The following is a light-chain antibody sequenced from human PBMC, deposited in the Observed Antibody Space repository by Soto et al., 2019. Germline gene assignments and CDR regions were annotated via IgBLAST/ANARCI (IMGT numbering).Light chain of an antibody. Sequence: ETVWTQSPATLSLSPVERATLSCMASQTVSSYLAWYQQKPGQAPRLLIYDASNRATGIPARFSGSGSGTDFTLSISSLEPEDFAVYYCQQRSNWPPTFGQGTRLEI. V-gene: IGKV3-11*01. J-gene: IGKJ5*01. CDR2: DAS. CDR3: QQRSNWPPT. CDR1: QTVSSY.